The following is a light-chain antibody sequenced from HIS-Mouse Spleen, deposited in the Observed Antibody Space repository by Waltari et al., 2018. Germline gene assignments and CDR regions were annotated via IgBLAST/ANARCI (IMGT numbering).Light chain of an antibody. CDR3: QQYYSYPYT. J-gene: IGKJ2*01. CDR1: QGISSY. V-gene: IGKV1-8*01. Sequence: AIRMTQSPSSLSASTGDRVTITCRASQGISSYLAWYQQKPGKAPKLLIYAASTLQSRVPSRFSGSGSGTDFTLTISCLQSEDFATYDCQQYYSYPYTFGQGTKLEIK. CDR2: AAS.